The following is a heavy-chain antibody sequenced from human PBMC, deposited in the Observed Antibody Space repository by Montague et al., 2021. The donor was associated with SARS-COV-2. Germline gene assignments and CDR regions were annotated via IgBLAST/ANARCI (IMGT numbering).Heavy chain of an antibody. J-gene: IGHJ6*03. V-gene: IGHV4-34*01. Sequence: SETLSLTCAVSGGSFSGYYWSWVRQPPGKGLEWIGEINDSGSTYYNPSLKSRVTISVDTSTNQFSLKLSSVTAAATAVYYCARGRAARSITIFGVVNPAIRYYYDMDVWGKGTTVTVSS. D-gene: IGHD3-3*01. CDR2: INDSGST. CDR1: GGSFSGYY. CDR3: ARGRAARSITIFGVVNPAIRYYYDMDV.